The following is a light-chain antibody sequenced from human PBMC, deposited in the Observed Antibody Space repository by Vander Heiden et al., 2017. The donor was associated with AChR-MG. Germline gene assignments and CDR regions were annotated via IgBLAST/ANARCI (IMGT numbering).Light chain of an antibody. CDR1: SSNLGAGYD. CDR3: QSYDSSLSGSV. CDR2: GNS. J-gene: IGLJ3*02. V-gene: IGLV1-40*01. Sequence: QSVLTQPPSVSGAPGQRVTISCTGSSSNLGAGYDVNWYQQIPGTAPKLLIYGNSNRPSGVPDRFSGSKSGTSASLAITGLQAEDEADYYCQSYDSSLSGSVFGGGTKLTVL.